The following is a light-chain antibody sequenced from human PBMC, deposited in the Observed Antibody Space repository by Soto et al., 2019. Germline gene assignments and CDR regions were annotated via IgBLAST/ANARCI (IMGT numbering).Light chain of an antibody. CDR2: AAS. Sequence: EIVLTQSPGTLSLSPGARATLSCRASQTVSSTYLAWYQQKPGQAPRLLIYAASNRATGIPDRFSGSGSGTDFTLTISRLEPEDFAVYYCQQYGSSIFTFGPGTKVDIK. CDR3: QQYGSSIFT. V-gene: IGKV3-20*01. J-gene: IGKJ3*01. CDR1: QTVSSTY.